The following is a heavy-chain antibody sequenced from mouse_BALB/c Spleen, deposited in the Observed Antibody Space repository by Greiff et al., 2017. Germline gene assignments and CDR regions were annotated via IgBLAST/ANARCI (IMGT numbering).Heavy chain of an antibody. CDR3: ARGGTMITGGGSWFAY. Sequence: VQRVESGPGLVAPSQSLSITCTVSGFSLTSYGVHWVRQPPGKGLEWLGVIWAGGSTNYNSALMSRLSISKDNSKSQVFLKMNSLQTDDTAMYYCARGGTMITGGGSWFAYWGQGTLVTVSA. D-gene: IGHD2-4*01. CDR1: GFSLTSYG. V-gene: IGHV2-9*02. CDR2: IWAGGST. J-gene: IGHJ3*01.